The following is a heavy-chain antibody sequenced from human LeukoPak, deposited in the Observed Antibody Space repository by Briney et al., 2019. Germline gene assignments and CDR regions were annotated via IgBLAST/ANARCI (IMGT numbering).Heavy chain of an antibody. CDR3: AKEGNDQGYFDY. CDR1: GFTFSSYG. CDR2: ISYDGSNK. V-gene: IGHV3-30*18. J-gene: IGHJ4*02. Sequence: GGSLRLSCAASGFTFSSYGMHWVRQAPGKGLEWVAVISYDGSNKHYADSVKGRFTISRDNSKNTLYLQMNSLRAEDTAVYYCAKEGNDQGYFDYWGQGTLVTVSS. D-gene: IGHD2-2*01.